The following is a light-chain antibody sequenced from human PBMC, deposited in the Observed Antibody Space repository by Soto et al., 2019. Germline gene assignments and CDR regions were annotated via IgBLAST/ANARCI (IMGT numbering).Light chain of an antibody. CDR1: QSVSSS. CDR2: GAS. CDR3: QQRGNMPYT. Sequence: EIVLTQSPATLCLPPGERATLSCRASQSVSSSLAWYQQKPGQAPRLLIYGASNRATGIPARFSGSGSGTDFTLTISSLESEDFAVYYCQQRGNMPYTFGQGTKLEIK. V-gene: IGKV3-11*01. J-gene: IGKJ2*01.